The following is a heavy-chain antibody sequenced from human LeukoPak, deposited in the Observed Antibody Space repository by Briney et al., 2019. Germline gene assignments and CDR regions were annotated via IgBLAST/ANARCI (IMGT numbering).Heavy chain of an antibody. Sequence: GGSLRLSCTASGFTFINYSMNWVRQAPGKGLEWVSSISTNSAFIYYADSVRGRFTISRDNTKNSLYLQMNSLRAEDTAVCYCAELGITMIGGVWGKGTTVTISS. V-gene: IGHV3-21*01. CDR2: ISTNSAFI. CDR3: AELGITMIGGV. D-gene: IGHD3-10*02. J-gene: IGHJ6*04. CDR1: GFTFINYS.